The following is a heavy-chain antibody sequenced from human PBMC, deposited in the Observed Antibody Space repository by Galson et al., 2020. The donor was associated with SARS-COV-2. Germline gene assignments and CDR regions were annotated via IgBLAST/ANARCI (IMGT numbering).Heavy chain of an antibody. J-gene: IGHJ6*02. CDR2: ISYDGSNK. Sequence: GESLKISCAASGFTFSSYGMHWVRQAPGKGLEWVAVISYDGSNKYYADSVKGRFTISRDNSKNTLYLQMNSLRAEDTAVYYCAKGGYYDILTGPLYYGMDVWGQGTTVTVSS. CDR1: GFTFSSYG. V-gene: IGHV3-30*18. CDR3: AKGGYYDILTGPLYYGMDV. D-gene: IGHD3-9*01.